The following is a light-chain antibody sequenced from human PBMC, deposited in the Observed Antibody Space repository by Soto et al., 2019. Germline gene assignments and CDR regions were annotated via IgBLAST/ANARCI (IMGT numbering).Light chain of an antibody. V-gene: IGLV2-14*03. CDR3: GSYTSSSTLFV. CDR1: SSDVGGYNY. CDR2: DVS. J-gene: IGLJ1*01. Sequence: QSALTQPASVSGSPRQSITISCTGTSSDVGGYNYVSWYQQHPGKAPKLMIYDVSDRPSGVSNRFSGSKSGNTASLTISGLQAEDEADYYCGSYTSSSTLFVFGTGTKLTVL.